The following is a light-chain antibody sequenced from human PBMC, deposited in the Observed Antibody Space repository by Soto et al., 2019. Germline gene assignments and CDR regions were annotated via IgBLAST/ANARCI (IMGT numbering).Light chain of an antibody. CDR2: RAS. CDR3: QHYSSYSIT. Sequence: DIQMTQSPSTLAASVGDRVTITCRASQSINSALAWYQQSQGKAPKLLIYRASSLQTGVSSRFSGRGSGTQFTLTITSLQPDDFATYFCQHYSSYSITFGQGTRLEIK. CDR1: QSINSA. J-gene: IGKJ5*01. V-gene: IGKV1-5*03.